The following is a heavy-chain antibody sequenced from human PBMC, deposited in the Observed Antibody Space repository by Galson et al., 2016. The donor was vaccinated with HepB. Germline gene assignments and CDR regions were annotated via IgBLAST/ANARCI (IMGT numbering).Heavy chain of an antibody. CDR3: ARTFSGWPNWIDP. CDR1: GGSVSSGGYF. D-gene: IGHD6-19*01. J-gene: IGHJ5*02. Sequence: TLSLTCTVSGGSVSSGGYFWSWVRQHPGKGLEWVGYIFFSGSAYYNPFLKSRVTMSIDTSKNQFSLRLSSVTAADTAIYYCARTFSGWPNWIDPWGQGTLVTVSS. V-gene: IGHV4-31*03. CDR2: IFFSGSA.